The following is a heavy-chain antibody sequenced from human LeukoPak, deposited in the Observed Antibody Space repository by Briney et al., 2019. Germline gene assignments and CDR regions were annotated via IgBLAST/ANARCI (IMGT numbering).Heavy chain of an antibody. V-gene: IGHV3-23*01. CDR3: AKDDSDYDILTGYSPYFDY. Sequence: GGSLRLSCAASGFTFSSYAMSWVRQAPGKGLEWVPAISGSGGSTYYADSVKGRFTISRDNSKNTLYLQMNSLRAEDTAVYYCAKDDSDYDILTGYSPYFDYWGQGTLVTVSS. CDR2: ISGSGGST. J-gene: IGHJ4*02. CDR1: GFTFSSYA. D-gene: IGHD3-9*01.